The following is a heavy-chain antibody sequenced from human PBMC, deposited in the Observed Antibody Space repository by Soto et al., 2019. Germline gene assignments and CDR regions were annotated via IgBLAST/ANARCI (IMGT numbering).Heavy chain of an antibody. CDR2: IYYSGTT. D-gene: IGHD1-26*01. V-gene: IGHV4-39*01. CDR1: GGSISSSSYY. CDR3: ASPGARGDFDI. J-gene: IGHJ3*02. Sequence: ASDTLSLTCTVSGGSISSSSYYWAWVRQPPGKGLEWIGSIYYSGTTYYNPSLKSRVTISEDTSKNQFSLKLSSVTAADTAVFYCASPGARGDFDIWGQGTMVT.